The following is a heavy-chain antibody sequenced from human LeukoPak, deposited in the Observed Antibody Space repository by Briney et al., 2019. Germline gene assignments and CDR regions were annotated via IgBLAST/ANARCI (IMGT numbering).Heavy chain of an antibody. CDR3: ARGGYYYDSSGYPHDY. CDR2: INWNGDST. J-gene: IGHJ4*02. D-gene: IGHD3-22*01. CDR1: GFTFDDYG. V-gene: IGHV3-20*01. Sequence: GGSLRLSCAASGFTFDDYGMSWVRQAPGKGLEWVSGINWNGDSTGYADSVKGRFTISRDNAKNSLYLQMNSLRAEDTALYHCARGGYYYDSSGYPHDYWGQGTLVTVSS.